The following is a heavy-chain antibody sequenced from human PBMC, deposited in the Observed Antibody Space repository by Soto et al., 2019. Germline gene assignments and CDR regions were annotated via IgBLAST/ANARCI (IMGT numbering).Heavy chain of an antibody. Sequence: EVQLLESGGGLVQPGGSLRLSCAASGFTFSSYAMSWVRQAPGKGLEWVSAISGSGGSTYYADSVKGRFTISRDNSKNTLYLQMNSLTAEDTAVYYCANPTLPAASSQRDYWGQGTLVTVSS. V-gene: IGHV3-23*01. CDR3: ANPTLPAASSQRDY. CDR2: ISGSGGST. CDR1: GFTFSSYA. D-gene: IGHD2-2*01. J-gene: IGHJ4*02.